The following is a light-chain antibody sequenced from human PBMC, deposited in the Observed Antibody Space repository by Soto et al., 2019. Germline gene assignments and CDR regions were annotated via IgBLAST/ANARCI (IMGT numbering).Light chain of an antibody. V-gene: IGKV1-5*03. J-gene: IGKJ1*01. CDR3: QHYNSYSEA. CDR1: QSVIHSSNIRSY. Sequence: DIVMTQSPDSLAVSLGERATINCKSSQSVIHSSNIRSYLAWYQQKPGKAPKLLIYKASTLKSGVPSRFSGSGSGTEFTLTISSLQPDDFATYYCQHYNSYSEAFGQGTKVDNK. CDR2: KAS.